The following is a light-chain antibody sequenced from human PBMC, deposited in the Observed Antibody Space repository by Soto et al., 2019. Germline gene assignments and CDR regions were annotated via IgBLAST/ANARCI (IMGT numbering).Light chain of an antibody. CDR2: DVS. CDR1: SSDVGGYTY. Sequence: QSALTQPASVSGSPGQSITISCTGTSSDVGGYTYVSWYQQHPGKAPKLMIYDVSNRPSGVSNRFSGSKSANTASLTISGLQAEDEAEYYCSSYTSSSTPPYVFGTGTKLTVL. V-gene: IGLV2-14*03. J-gene: IGLJ1*01. CDR3: SSYTSSSTPPYV.